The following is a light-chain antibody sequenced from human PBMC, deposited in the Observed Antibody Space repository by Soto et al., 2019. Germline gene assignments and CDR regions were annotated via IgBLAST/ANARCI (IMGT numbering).Light chain of an antibody. Sequence: DIQMTQSPSTLSASVGDTVTVTCRASQSVSGWLAWYQQKPGEAPKLLIYAASTLQSGVSSRFSGTGSGTDFSLTISSLQPEDFAIYFCQQSYITLYSFGQGTKVDI. J-gene: IGKJ2*03. CDR2: AAS. CDR1: QSVSGW. V-gene: IGKV1-39*01. CDR3: QQSYITLYS.